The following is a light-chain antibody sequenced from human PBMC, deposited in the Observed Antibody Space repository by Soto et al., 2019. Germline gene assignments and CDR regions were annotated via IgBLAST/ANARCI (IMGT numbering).Light chain of an antibody. V-gene: IGLV2-11*01. J-gene: IGLJ1*01. Sequence: QSALTQPRSLSASPGQSVTISCTGTSSDVGGYNYVSWYQQHPGKAPKLMIYDVNKRTSGVPDRFSGPKSGNTASLTISGLQADDEADYYCCSYAGSYTAFGTGTKLTVL. CDR3: CSYAGSYTA. CDR2: DVN. CDR1: SSDVGGYNY.